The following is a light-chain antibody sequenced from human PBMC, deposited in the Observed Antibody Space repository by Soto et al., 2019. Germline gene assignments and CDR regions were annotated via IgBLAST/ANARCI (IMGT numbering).Light chain of an antibody. Sequence: QLVLTQPPSVSGAPGQRVTISCTGSSSNIGAGYDVHWYQQLPGTAPKLLIYGNSNRPSGVPDRFSGSKSGTSASLAITGLQAEDEADYYCQSYDSSLSGPYVFGNGTKLTVL. J-gene: IGLJ1*01. CDR2: GNS. CDR1: SSNIGAGYD. V-gene: IGLV1-40*01. CDR3: QSYDSSLSGPYV.